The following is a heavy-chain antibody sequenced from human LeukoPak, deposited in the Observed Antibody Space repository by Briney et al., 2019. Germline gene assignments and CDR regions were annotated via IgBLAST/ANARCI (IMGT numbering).Heavy chain of an antibody. D-gene: IGHD6-13*01. CDR2: ISSSGGTI. Sequence: QSGGSLRLSCAASGFTFSSYEMNWVRQAPGKGLEWVSYISSSGGTIYYADSVEGRFTISRDNAKKSLYLQMNSLRAEDTAIYYCAKDATAALGTVYMDVWGKGTTVTISS. J-gene: IGHJ6*03. V-gene: IGHV3-48*03. CDR1: GFTFSSYE. CDR3: AKDATAALGTVYMDV.